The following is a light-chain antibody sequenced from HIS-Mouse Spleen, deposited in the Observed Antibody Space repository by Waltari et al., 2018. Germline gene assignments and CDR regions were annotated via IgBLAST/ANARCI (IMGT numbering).Light chain of an antibody. CDR2: GKN. J-gene: IGLJ2*01. Sequence: SSELTQDPAVSVALGQTVRITCQGDSLRSYYASWYQQKPGQAPVLVIYGKNNRPSGIPERYSGSSSGNTASLTITRAQAEDEADYYCNSRDSSGNHVVFGGGTKLTVL. CDR1: SLRSYY. V-gene: IGLV3-19*01. CDR3: NSRDSSGNHVV.